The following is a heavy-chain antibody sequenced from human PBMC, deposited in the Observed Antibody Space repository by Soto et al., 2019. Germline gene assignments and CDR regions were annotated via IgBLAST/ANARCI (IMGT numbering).Heavy chain of an antibody. CDR1: GYTFTAYP. CDR2: INAANGDI. CDR3: AKKDYYAAGVYHFDH. V-gene: IGHV1-3*01. Sequence: QVQLVQSGAEVTKPGASVKVSCRASGYTFTAYPLHWVRQAPGQRLEWMGWINAANGDIGYSREFQGRVTITRDTSASTVYMEVSSLTSEDTAVYYCAKKDYYAAGVYHFDHWGQGTLVTVSS. D-gene: IGHD3-10*01. J-gene: IGHJ4*02.